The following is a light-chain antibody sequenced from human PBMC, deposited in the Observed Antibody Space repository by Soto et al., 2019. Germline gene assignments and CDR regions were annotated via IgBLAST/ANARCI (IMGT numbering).Light chain of an antibody. CDR1: QSVSSN. Sequence: EIVMTQSPATLSVSPGERATLSCRASQSVSSNLAWYQQKPGQAPRLLIYGASNRATGIPARSSGSGSGTEFTLTISSLHSEDFAVYYCQQYNNWPPTWTFGQGTKVDIK. CDR3: QQYNNWPPTWT. CDR2: GAS. V-gene: IGKV3D-15*01. J-gene: IGKJ1*01.